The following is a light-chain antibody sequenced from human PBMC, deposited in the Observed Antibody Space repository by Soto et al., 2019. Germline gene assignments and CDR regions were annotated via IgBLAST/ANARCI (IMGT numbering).Light chain of an antibody. V-gene: IGLV2-11*01. J-gene: IGLJ2*01. CDR3: CSYAGTYTPL. CDR2: DVS. CDR1: SGDIGSYNY. Sequence: QSALTQPASVSGSPGQSITISCTGTSGDIGSYNYVSWYQHNPGKAPTLMIFDVSARPSGVPDRFSGSKSANTASLTISGLQAEDEADYYCCSYAGTYTPLFGGGTKLTVL.